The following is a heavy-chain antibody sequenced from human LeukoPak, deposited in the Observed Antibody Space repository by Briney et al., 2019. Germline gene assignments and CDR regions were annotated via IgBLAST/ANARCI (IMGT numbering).Heavy chain of an antibody. CDR2: IYYSGST. CDR3: ARQGARGYYYDSSGYYGAWFDP. Sequence: KPSETLSLTCTVSGGSISSSSYYWGWIRQPPGKGLEWIGSIYYSGSTYYNPSLKSRVTISVDTSKNHFSLKLYSVTAADTAVYYCARQGARGYYYDSSGYYGAWFDPWGQGTLVTVSS. D-gene: IGHD3-22*01. CDR1: GGSISSSSYY. V-gene: IGHV4-39*01. J-gene: IGHJ5*02.